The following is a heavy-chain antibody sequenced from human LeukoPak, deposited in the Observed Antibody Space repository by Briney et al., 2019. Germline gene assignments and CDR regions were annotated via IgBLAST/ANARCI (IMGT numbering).Heavy chain of an antibody. CDR1: GFTFSSYG. V-gene: IGHV3-30*02. D-gene: IGHD6-13*01. Sequence: GGSLRLSCAASGFTFSSYGMHWVRQAPGKGLEWVAFIRYDGSNKYYADSVKGRFTISRDNSKNTLYLQMNSLRAEDTAVYYCAKDRAPGFIAAAGLFDYWGQRTLVTVSS. CDR3: AKDRAPGFIAAAGLFDY. CDR2: IRYDGSNK. J-gene: IGHJ4*02.